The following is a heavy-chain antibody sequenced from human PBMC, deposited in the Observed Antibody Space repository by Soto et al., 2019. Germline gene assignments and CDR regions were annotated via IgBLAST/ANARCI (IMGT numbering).Heavy chain of an antibody. D-gene: IGHD5-18*01. CDR3: AKTDGYEVEY. J-gene: IGHJ4*02. Sequence: GESLKISCKGSGYSFVSYWIAWVRQMPGKGLERMGSIYPGDSDTTYSPSIQGQVTISADKSSTTVYLQWNTLKASDTAMYYRAKTDGYEVEYWGQGTQVTVSS. CDR2: IYPGDSDT. CDR1: GYSFVSYW. V-gene: IGHV5-51*01.